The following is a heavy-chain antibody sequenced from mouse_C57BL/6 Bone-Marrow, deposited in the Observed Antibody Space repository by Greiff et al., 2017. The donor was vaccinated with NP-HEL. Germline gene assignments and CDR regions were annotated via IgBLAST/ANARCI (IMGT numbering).Heavy chain of an antibody. J-gene: IGHJ1*03. CDR2: ISDGGSYT. Sequence: EVKLQESGGGLVKPGGSLKLSCAASGFTFSSYAMSWVRQTPEKRLEWVATISDGGSYTYYPDNVKGRFTISRDNAKNNLYLQMSHLKSEDTAMYYCARDPYYGSSSWYFDVWGTGTTVTVSS. CDR3: ARDPYYGSSSWYFDV. D-gene: IGHD1-1*01. V-gene: IGHV5-4*01. CDR1: GFTFSSYA.